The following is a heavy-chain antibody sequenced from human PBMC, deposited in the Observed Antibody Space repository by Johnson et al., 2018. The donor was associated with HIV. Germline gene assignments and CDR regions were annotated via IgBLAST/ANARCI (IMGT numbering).Heavy chain of an antibody. CDR3: ARGEDGVDAFDI. CDR1: GFTFSSYG. J-gene: IGHJ3*02. Sequence: QVQLVESGGGVVQPGRSLRLSCAASGFTFSSYGMHWVRQAPGKGLEWVAGISYDGSNKYYADSVKGRFTITRDNSKNTLYLQMNSLRAEDTAVYYWARGEDGVDAFDIWGQGTMVTVS. V-gene: IGHV3-30*03. CDR2: ISYDGSNK. D-gene: IGHD4-17*01.